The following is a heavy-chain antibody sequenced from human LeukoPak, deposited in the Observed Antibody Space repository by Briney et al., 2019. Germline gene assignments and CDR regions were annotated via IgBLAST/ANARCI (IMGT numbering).Heavy chain of an antibody. J-gene: IGHJ5*02. CDR3: ATGKNWFDP. CDR1: GGSISSYY. V-gene: IGHV4-59*01. CDR2: IYYSGST. Sequence: SETLSLTCTVSGGSISSYYWSWIRQPPGKGLEWIGYIYYSGSTNYNPSLKGRVTMSVDTSKNQFSLKLSSVTAADTAVYYCATGKNWFDPWGQGTLVTVSS. D-gene: IGHD1-26*01.